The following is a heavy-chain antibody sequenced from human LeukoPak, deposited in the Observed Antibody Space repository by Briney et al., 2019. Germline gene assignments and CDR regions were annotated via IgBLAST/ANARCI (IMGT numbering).Heavy chain of an antibody. CDR1: GFTFSSYG. Sequence: PGRSLRLSCAASGFTFSSYGMHWVRQAPGKGLEWVPGINWNGGSTGHVDSVKGRFTISRDNAKNSLYLQMNSLRAEDTALYHCARDKNGAFDIWGQGTMVTVSS. CDR2: INWNGGST. CDR3: ARDKNGAFDI. J-gene: IGHJ3*02. V-gene: IGHV3-20*01.